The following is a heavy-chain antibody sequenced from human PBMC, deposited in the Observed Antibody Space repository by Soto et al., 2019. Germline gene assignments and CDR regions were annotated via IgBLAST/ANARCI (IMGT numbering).Heavy chain of an antibody. V-gene: IGHV3-21*01. J-gene: IGHJ4*02. Sequence: EVQLVESGGGLVKPGGALRLSCAASGFTFSSYSMNWVRQAPGKGLEWVSSISSSSSYIYYADSVKGRFTISRDNAKNSLYLQMNSLRAEDTAVYYCASELEPPARFDYWGQGTLVTVSS. CDR1: GFTFSSYS. CDR2: ISSSSSYI. CDR3: ASELEPPARFDY. D-gene: IGHD1-1*01.